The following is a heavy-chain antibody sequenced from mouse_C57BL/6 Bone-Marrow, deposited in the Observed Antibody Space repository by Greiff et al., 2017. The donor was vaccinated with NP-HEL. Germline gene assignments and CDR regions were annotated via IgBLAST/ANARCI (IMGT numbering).Heavy chain of an antibody. D-gene: IGHD2-4*01. CDR1: GFTFSDYG. J-gene: IGHJ4*01. CDR3: ARGNDYEGGNYAMDD. Sequence: EVKLVESGGGLVKPGGSLKLSCAASGFTFSDYGMHWVRQAPEKGLEWVAYISSGSSTIYYADTVKGRFTISRGHAKNTLFLQMTSLRSEDTAMYYCARGNDYEGGNYAMDDWGQGTSVTVSS. V-gene: IGHV5-17*01. CDR2: ISSGSSTI.